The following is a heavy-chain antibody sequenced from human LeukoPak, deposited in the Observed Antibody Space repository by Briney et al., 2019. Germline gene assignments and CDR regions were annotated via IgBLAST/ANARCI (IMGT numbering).Heavy chain of an antibody. CDR3: ARDSASGSGY. CDR2: IYSGGDT. Sequence: PGGSLRLSCVVSGSTVKSNYMSWARQAPGKGLEWVSVIYSGGDTYYADSVKGRFTISRDNAKNSLYLQMNSLRAEDTAVYYCARDSASGSGYWGQGTLVTVSS. D-gene: IGHD3-10*01. J-gene: IGHJ4*02. CDR1: GSTVKSNY. V-gene: IGHV3-66*01.